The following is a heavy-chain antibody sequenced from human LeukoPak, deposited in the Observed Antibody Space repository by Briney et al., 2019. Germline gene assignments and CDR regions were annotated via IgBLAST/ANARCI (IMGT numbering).Heavy chain of an antibody. Sequence: KPGGSLRLSCAASGFTFSDYYMSWIRQAPGRGLEWVSYVSSSSSYTNYADSVKGRFTISRDNAKNTLYLQMNSLRAEDTAVYYCAREVVKGYTFDYWGQGTLVTVSS. D-gene: IGHD2-21*01. V-gene: IGHV3-11*06. CDR2: VSSSSSYT. CDR3: AREVVKGYTFDY. J-gene: IGHJ4*02. CDR1: GFTFSDYY.